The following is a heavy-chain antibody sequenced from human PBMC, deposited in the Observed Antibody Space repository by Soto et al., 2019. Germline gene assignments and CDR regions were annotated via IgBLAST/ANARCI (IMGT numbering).Heavy chain of an antibody. J-gene: IGHJ3*02. CDR2: ISGSGGST. V-gene: IGHV3-23*01. CDR1: GFTFSSYA. Sequence: GGSLRLSCAASGFTFSSYAMSWVRQAPGKGLEWVSAISGSGGSTYYADSVKGRFTISRDNSKNTLYLQMNSLRAEDTAVYYWGGGGGVITFGGVIVGAFDIWGQGTMVTVSS. CDR3: GGGGGVITFGGVIVGAFDI. D-gene: IGHD3-16*02.